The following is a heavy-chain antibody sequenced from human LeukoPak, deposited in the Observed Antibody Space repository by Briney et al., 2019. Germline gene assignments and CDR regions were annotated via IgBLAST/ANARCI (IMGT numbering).Heavy chain of an antibody. J-gene: IGHJ4*02. CDR1: GGTFSSYA. D-gene: IGHD6-13*01. CDR3: ARVAPIAAAGHKIKYFDY. Sequence: ASVKVSCKASGGTFSSYAISWVRQAPGQGLEWMGGIIPIFGTANYAQKFQGRVTITADESTSTAYMELSSLRSEDTAVYCCARVAPIAAAGHKIKYFDYWGQGTLVTVSS. V-gene: IGHV1-69*01. CDR2: IIPIFGTA.